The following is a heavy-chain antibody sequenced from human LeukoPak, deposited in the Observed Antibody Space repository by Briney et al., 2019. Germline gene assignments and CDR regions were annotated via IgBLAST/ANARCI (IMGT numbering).Heavy chain of an antibody. J-gene: IGHJ6*03. Sequence: GRSLRLSWAASGFTFSSNALSWVRQDAGKGLECLLGFSGIGGSTYSADSVRGRFTISRDNSKNILYLQMNSLRDEDTAVYYGAKDRCSNGIGCLYYYMDVWGKGTMVTISS. CDR3: AKDRCSNGIGCLYYYMDV. D-gene: IGHD2-8*01. V-gene: IGHV3-23*01. CDR2: FSGIGGST. CDR1: GFTFSSNA.